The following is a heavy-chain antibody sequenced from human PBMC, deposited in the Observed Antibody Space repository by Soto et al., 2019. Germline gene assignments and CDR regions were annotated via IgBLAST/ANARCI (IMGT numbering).Heavy chain of an antibody. CDR1: GDCMGPGGHY. D-gene: IGHD2-15*01. CDR2: IYYSGAT. J-gene: IGHJ4*02. V-gene: IGHV4-31*03. CDR3: ARDKDPRPTVWAY. Sequence: SESLSLTCTVCGDCMGPGGHYYNWIRQVPGKGLEWIGYIYYSGATHYSPSLRPRATISRDTSKNQFSLTLISVTAADTALYYCARDKDPRPTVWAYCRQLIQVTVSS.